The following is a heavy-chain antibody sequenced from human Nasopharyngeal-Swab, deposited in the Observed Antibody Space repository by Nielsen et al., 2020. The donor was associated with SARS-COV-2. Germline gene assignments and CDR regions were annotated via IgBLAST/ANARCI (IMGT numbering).Heavy chain of an antibody. CDR1: GFTFSSYG. CDR2: ISSSGSTI. J-gene: IGHJ4*02. D-gene: IGHD5-12*01. CDR3: ARAWWLRGYFDY. Sequence: GESLKISCAASGFTFSSYGMHWVRQAPGKGLEWVSYISSSGSTIYYADSVKGRFTISRDNAKNSLYLQMNSLRDEDTAVYYCARAWWLRGYFDYWGQGTLVTVSS. V-gene: IGHV3-48*02.